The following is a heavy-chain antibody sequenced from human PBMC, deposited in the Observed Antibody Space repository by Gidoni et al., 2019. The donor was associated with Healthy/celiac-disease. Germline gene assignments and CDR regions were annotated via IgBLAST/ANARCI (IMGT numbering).Heavy chain of an antibody. D-gene: IGHD6-13*01. CDR1: GGSISSYY. Sequence: QVQLQESGPGLVKPSETLSLTCTVSGGSISSYYWSWIRQPPGKGLEWIGYIYYSGSTNYNPSLKSRVTISVDTSKNQFSLKLSSVTAADTAVYYCARGVGIAAAGTPGWFDPWGQGTLVTVSS. J-gene: IGHJ5*02. CDR2: IYYSGST. V-gene: IGHV4-59*01. CDR3: ARGVGIAAAGTPGWFDP.